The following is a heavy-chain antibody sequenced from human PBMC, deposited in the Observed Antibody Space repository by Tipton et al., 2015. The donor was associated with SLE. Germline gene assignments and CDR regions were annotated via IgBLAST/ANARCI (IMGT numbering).Heavy chain of an antibody. CDR3: AYGDPMDSDYHGMDV. J-gene: IGHJ6*02. CDR2: VHYSGIT. V-gene: IGHV4-59*03. D-gene: IGHD4-17*01. Sequence: TLSLTCTVSGASISAYYWTWFRQPPGKRLEWIGYVHYSGITNFNPSLKSRVTMSVDTSKNKFSLKVRSITAADTAVYYCAYGDPMDSDYHGMDVWGPGTTVTVSS. CDR1: GASISAYY.